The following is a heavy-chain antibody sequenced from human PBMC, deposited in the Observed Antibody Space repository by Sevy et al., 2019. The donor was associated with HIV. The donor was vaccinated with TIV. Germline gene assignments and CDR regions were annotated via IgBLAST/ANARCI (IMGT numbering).Heavy chain of an antibody. CDR1: GGTFSSYA. J-gene: IGHJ5*02. V-gene: IGHV1-69*13. D-gene: IGHD2-8*01. Sequence: ASVKVSCKASGGTFSSYAISWVRQAPGQGLEWMGGIIPIFGTANYAQKFQDRVTITADESTSTAYMELSSLRSEDTAVYYCARDYCTNGVYYSWFDPWGQGTLVTVSS. CDR2: IIPIFGTA. CDR3: ARDYCTNGVYYSWFDP.